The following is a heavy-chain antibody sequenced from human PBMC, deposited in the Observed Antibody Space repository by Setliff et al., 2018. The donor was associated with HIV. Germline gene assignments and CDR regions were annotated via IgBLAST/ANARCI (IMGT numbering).Heavy chain of an antibody. CDR3: AKTSNTGYLFCSDY. Sequence: PGESLKISCAASGFTFSNYAMSWVRQAPGEGLEWVSAILSTGERTFYADSVKGRFTISRDNSKNTVYLQMNSLRAEDTAVYYCAKTSNTGYLFCSDYWGQGTLVTVSS. J-gene: IGHJ4*02. CDR1: GFTFSNYA. D-gene: IGHD3-9*01. V-gene: IGHV3-23*01. CDR2: ILSTGERT.